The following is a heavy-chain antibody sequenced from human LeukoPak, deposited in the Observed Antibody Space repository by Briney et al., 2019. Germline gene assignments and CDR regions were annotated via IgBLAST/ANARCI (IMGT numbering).Heavy chain of an antibody. Sequence: SETLSLTCTVSGGSISSGGYSWSWIRQHPGKGLEWIGYIYYSGSTYYNPSLKSRVTISVDTSKNQFSLKLSSVTAADTAVYYCARGGNYEFSYFDYWGQGTLVTVSS. D-gene: IGHD4-23*01. V-gene: IGHV4-31*03. CDR1: GGSISSGGYS. CDR3: ARGGNYEFSYFDY. CDR2: IYYSGST. J-gene: IGHJ4*02.